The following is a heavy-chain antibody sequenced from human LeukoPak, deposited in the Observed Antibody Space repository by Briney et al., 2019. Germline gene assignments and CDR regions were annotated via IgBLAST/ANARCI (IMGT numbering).Heavy chain of an antibody. Sequence: SETLSLTCAVSGGSISSSNWWSWVRQPPGKGLEWIGEIYHSGSTNYNPSLKSRVTISVDKSKNQFSLKLSSVTAADTAVYYCARGGGYYDSSGYHEPIGYWGQGTLVTVSS. D-gene: IGHD3-22*01. V-gene: IGHV4-4*02. J-gene: IGHJ4*02. CDR3: ARGGGYYDSSGYHEPIGY. CDR1: GGSISSSNW. CDR2: IYHSGST.